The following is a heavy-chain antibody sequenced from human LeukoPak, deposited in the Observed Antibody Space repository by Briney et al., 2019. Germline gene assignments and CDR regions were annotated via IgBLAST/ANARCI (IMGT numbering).Heavy chain of an antibody. V-gene: IGHV3-30*02. Sequence: GGSLRLSCAASGFTFSTHGMHWVRQAPGKGLEWVSFIQYDGSNKYYVDSVKGRFTISRDNAKNSLYLQMNSLRAEDTALYHCARASYSSGWYNWFDPWGQGTLVTVSS. CDR2: IQYDGSNK. J-gene: IGHJ5*02. D-gene: IGHD6-19*01. CDR1: GFTFSTHG. CDR3: ARASYSSGWYNWFDP.